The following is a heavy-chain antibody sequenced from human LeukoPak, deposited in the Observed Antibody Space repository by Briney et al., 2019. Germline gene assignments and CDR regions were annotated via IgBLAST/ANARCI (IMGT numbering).Heavy chain of an antibody. D-gene: IGHD3-9*01. CDR3: ARVTGYTIEDYFDY. CDR1: GGSISSYY. Sequence: PSETLSLTCTVSGGSISSYYWSWIRQPPGKGLEWIGYIYYSGSTNYNPSFKSRVTISVKTSENQFSLKLRSVTAADTAVYYCARVTGYTIEDYFDYWGQGTLVTVSS. J-gene: IGHJ4*02. CDR2: IYYSGST. V-gene: IGHV4-59*01.